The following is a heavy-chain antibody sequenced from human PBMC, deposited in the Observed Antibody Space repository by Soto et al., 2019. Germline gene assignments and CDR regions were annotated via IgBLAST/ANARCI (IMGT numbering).Heavy chain of an antibody. D-gene: IGHD3-16*02. CDR2: INPNSGGT. Sequence: ASVKVSCKASGYTFTGYYMHWLRQSPGQGLEWMGWINPNSGGTNYAQKFQGRVTMTRDTSISTAYMELSRLRSDDTAVYYCARGPILSDYDYVWGSYQADTYYYGMDVWGQGTTVTVSS. V-gene: IGHV1-2*02. CDR1: GYTFTGYY. CDR3: ARGPILSDYDYVWGSYQADTYYYGMDV. J-gene: IGHJ6*02.